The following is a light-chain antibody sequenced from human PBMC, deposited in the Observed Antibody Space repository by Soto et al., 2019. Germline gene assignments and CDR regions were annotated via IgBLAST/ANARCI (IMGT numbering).Light chain of an antibody. CDR1: QSIGSN. V-gene: IGKV3-15*01. CDR3: QQYGSSPRYI. CDR2: GTS. Sequence: EIVMTQSPATLSVSPGERATLSCRASQSIGSNLAWYQQKPGQTPRLLIYGTSIRATGIPARVSGSGSGTEFTLTISSLQSEDFAVYYCQQYGSSPRYIFGQGTKLEIK. J-gene: IGKJ2*01.